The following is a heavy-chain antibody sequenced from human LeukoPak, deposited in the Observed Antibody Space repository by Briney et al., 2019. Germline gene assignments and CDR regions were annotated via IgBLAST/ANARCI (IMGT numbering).Heavy chain of an antibody. D-gene: IGHD6-19*01. CDR1: GGSISSGDYY. CDR2: IYYSGST. Sequence: SETLSLTCTVSGGSISSGDYYWSWIRQPPGKGLEWIGYIYYSGSTYYNPSLKSRVTISVDTSKNQFSLKLSSVTAADTAVYYCAKVLAKLAVPGPKLDYWGQGTLVTVSS. J-gene: IGHJ4*02. V-gene: IGHV4-30-4*01. CDR3: AKVLAKLAVPGPKLDY.